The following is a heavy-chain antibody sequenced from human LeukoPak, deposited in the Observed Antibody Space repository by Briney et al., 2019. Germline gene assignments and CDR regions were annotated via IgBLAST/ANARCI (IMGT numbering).Heavy chain of an antibody. D-gene: IGHD3-3*01. Sequence: SETLSLTCAASGYSISSGYYWGWIRQPPGKGLEWIGSIYHSGSTYYNPSLKSRVAISVDTSKNQFSLKLSSVTAADTAVYYCARHRYDFWSGNDYWGQGTLVTVSS. CDR1: GYSISSGYY. V-gene: IGHV4-38-2*01. CDR2: IYHSGST. CDR3: ARHRYDFWSGNDY. J-gene: IGHJ4*02.